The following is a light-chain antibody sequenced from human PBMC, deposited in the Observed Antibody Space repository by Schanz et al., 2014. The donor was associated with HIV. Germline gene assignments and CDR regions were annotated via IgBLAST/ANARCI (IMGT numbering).Light chain of an antibody. J-gene: IGLJ2*01. CDR2: DVS. Sequence: QSALTQPASVSGSPGQSISISCTGTSGDVGSYNYVSWYQQHPGKAPKLMIYDVSNRPSGVSNRFSGSKSGNTASLTISGLQAEDEAVYYCSSYTSSSPVVFGGGTKLTVL. V-gene: IGLV2-14*03. CDR1: SGDVGSYNY. CDR3: SSYTSSSPVV.